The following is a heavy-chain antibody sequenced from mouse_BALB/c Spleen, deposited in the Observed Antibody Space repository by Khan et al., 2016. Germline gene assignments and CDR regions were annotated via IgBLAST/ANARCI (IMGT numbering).Heavy chain of an antibody. CDR1: GYTFTNSG. CDR3: ARGAMVTTGWYFDV. CDR2: INTYTGEP. V-gene: IGHV9-1*02. D-gene: IGHD2-2*01. Sequence: QIQLVQSGPELKRPGETVKISCKAAGYTFTNSGMNWVKQAPGKGLKWVGWINTYTGEPKYADGFKGRFAFSLETSASTAYLEINNLKNEDMTTYFRARGAMVTTGWYFDVWCAGTTVTVSS. J-gene: IGHJ1*01.